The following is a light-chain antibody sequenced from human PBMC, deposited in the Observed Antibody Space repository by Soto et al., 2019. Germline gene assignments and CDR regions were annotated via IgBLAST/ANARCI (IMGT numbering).Light chain of an antibody. J-gene: IGKJ4*01. CDR3: QQYGSSPTLT. CDR2: GAS. CDR1: QSVSSSY. V-gene: IGKV3-20*01. Sequence: EIVLTQSPGTLSLSPGERATLSCRASQSVSSSYLAWYQQKPGQAPRLLIYGASSRATGMPDRFSGSGSGTDFTLTISSLEAEDFAVYYCQQYGSSPTLTFGGGTKVEI.